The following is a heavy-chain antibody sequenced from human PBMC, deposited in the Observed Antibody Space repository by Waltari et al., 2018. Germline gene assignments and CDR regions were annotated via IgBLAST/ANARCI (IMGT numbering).Heavy chain of an antibody. D-gene: IGHD2-2*01. V-gene: IGHV3-30*04. Sequence: QVQLVESGGGVVQPGRSLRLSCAASGFTFRSYALPWVHQAPGKGLGVVAVISYDVSKKYYADSVKGRFTISRDDSKNTVFLQMSSLRHEDTAVYFCARTVVPASMLITFNIWGQGTLVTVSS. CDR2: ISYDVSKK. CDR1: GFTFRSYA. CDR3: ARTVVPASMLITFNI. J-gene: IGHJ3*02.